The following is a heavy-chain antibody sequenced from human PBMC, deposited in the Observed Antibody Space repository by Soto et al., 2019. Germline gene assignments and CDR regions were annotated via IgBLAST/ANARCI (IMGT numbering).Heavy chain of an antibody. CDR2: IYYSGST. CDR1: GGSLSRSDYY. V-gene: IGHV4-39*01. Sequence: QLQLQESGPGLVKPSETLSLTCTVSGGSLSRSDYYWGWIRQPPGKGLEWFGSIYYSGSTSYNPSLKIRLTISVDTSKNQFSLKLSSVTAADTAVYYCARQRTGDFYDAFDIWGQGTMVTVSS. CDR3: ARQRTGDFYDAFDI. D-gene: IGHD7-27*01. J-gene: IGHJ3*02.